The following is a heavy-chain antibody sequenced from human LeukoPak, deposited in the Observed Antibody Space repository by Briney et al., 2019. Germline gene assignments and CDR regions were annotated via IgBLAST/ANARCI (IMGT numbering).Heavy chain of an antibody. CDR1: GGSVSSGSYY. CDR2: IYYSGST. D-gene: IGHD5-24*01. V-gene: IGHV4-61*01. J-gene: IGHJ4*02. CDR3: ARGGRLAGGRDGYNPFDY. Sequence: SETLSLTCTVSGGSVSSGSYYWSWIRQPPGKGLEWIVYIYYSGSTNYNPSLKSRVTISVDTSKNQFSLKLSSVTAADTAVYYCARGGRLAGGRDGYNPFDYWGQGTLVTVSS.